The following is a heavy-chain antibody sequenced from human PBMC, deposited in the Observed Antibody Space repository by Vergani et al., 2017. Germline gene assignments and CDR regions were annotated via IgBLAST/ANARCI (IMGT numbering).Heavy chain of an antibody. CDR3: ARVGVVRGVSYYYCYYGMNV. Sequence: QVQLQESGPGLVKPSQTLSLTCTVSGGSISSGYYYWSWIRQPPGKGLEWIGYIYYSGSTYYNPSLKSRVTISVDTSTNQLSLRLSSVTAADTAVYYCARVGVVRGVSYYYCYYGMNVWGQGTTVTVSS. D-gene: IGHD3-10*01. CDR1: GGSISSGYYY. J-gene: IGHJ6*02. CDR2: IYYSGST. V-gene: IGHV4-30-4*08.